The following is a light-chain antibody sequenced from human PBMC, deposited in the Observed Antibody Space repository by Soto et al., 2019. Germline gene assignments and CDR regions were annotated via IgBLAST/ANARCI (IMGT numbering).Light chain of an antibody. V-gene: IGKV1-5*01. J-gene: IGKJ2*01. CDR3: QQYNSYSRYT. Sequence: DIQMTQSPSTQSASVGDTVTITCRASQSISSWLAWYQQKPGKAPKLLIYDASSLESGVPSRFSGSGSGTEFTLTISSLQPDDFATYYCQQYNSYSRYTFGQGTKVDIK. CDR1: QSISSW. CDR2: DAS.